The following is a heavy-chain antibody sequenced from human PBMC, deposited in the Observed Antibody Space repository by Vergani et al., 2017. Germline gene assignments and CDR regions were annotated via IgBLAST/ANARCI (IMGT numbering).Heavy chain of an antibody. CDR3: ARGKVYGSGSNWFDP. CDR2: INPNSGGT. Sequence: QVQLVQSGAEVKKPGASVKVSCKASGYTFTGYYMHWVRQAPGQGLEWMGWINPNSGGTNYAQKFQGRVTMTRDTSISTAYMELSRLRSDDTAVYYCARGKVYGSGSNWFDPWGQGTLVTVSS. CDR1: GYTFTGYY. J-gene: IGHJ5*02. D-gene: IGHD3-10*01. V-gene: IGHV1-2*02.